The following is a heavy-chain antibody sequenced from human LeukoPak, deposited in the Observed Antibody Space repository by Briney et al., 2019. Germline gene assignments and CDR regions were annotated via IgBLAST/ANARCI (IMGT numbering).Heavy chain of an antibody. CDR3: AKHAEWGLLLPNYFDY. D-gene: IGHD1-26*01. J-gene: IGHJ4*02. Sequence: PGGSLRLSCAASGFTFSSYGMHWVRQAPGKGLEWVAVISYDGSNKYYADSVKGRFTISRDNSKNTLYLQMNSLRAEDTAVYYCAKHAEWGLLLPNYFDYWGQGTLVTVSS. CDR2: ISYDGSNK. CDR1: GFTFSSYG. V-gene: IGHV3-30*18.